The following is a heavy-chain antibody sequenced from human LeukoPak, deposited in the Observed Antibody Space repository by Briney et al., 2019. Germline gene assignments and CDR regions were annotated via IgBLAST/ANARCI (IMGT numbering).Heavy chain of an antibody. CDR2: IIPIFGTA. CDR1: GDTFSSYA. CDR3: AREGSQEGFDY. V-gene: IGHV1-69*05. Sequence: SVKVYCKASGDTFSSYAISWVRQAPGQGLEWMGRIIPIFGTANYAQKFQGRVTITTDESTSTAYMELSSLRTEDTAVYYCAREGSQEGFDYWGQGTLVTVSS. J-gene: IGHJ4*02.